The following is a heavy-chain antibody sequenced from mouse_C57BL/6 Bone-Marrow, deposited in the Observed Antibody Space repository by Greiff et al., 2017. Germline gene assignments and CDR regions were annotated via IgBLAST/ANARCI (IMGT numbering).Heavy chain of an antibody. CDR3: ASLYYFDY. D-gene: IGHD6-5*01. V-gene: IGHV5-4*01. CDR1: GFTFSSYA. CDR2: ISDGGSYT. J-gene: IGHJ2*01. Sequence: VQLKESGGGLVKPGGSLKLSCAASGFTFSSYAMSWVRQTPEKRLEWVATISDGGSYTYYPDNVKGRFTISRDNAKNNLYLQMSHLKSEDTAMYYCASLYYFDYWGQGTTLTVSS.